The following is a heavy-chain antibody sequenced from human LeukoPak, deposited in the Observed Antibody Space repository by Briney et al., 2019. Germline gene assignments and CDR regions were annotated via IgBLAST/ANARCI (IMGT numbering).Heavy chain of an antibody. CDR3: ARTSHESVLYWSDP. Sequence: ASVKVSCEASGYTFTTYGIGWVRQAPGQGLEWMGWISGYNGNTNYAQKFQGRVTMTTDTSTSTAYMELRSLRSDDTAVYYCARTSHESVLYWSDPWGQGTLANVSS. J-gene: IGHJ5*02. D-gene: IGHD3-16*01. CDR1: GYTFTTYG. V-gene: IGHV1-18*01. CDR2: ISGYNGNT.